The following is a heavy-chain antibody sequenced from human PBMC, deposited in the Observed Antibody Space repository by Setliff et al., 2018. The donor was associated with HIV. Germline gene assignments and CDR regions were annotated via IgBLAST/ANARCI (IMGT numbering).Heavy chain of an antibody. D-gene: IGHD3-22*01. Sequence: PSETLSLTCTVSGGSISSGSYYWNWIRQPAGKGLEWIGRIYTSGSTNYNPSLKSRVTISVDTSRNQFSLKLSSVTAADTAVYYCARSYYYDSSGLDAFDIWGQGTMVTVSS. V-gene: IGHV4-61*02. CDR3: ARSYYYDSSGLDAFDI. J-gene: IGHJ3*02. CDR2: IYTSGST. CDR1: GGSISSGSYY.